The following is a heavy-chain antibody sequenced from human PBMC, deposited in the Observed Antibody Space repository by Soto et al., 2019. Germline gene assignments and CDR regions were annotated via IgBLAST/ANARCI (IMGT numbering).Heavy chain of an antibody. V-gene: IGHV3-23*01. CDR2: ISGSGGST. CDR3: AKDPSGSYLHLDY. J-gene: IGHJ4*02. CDR1: GFTFSSYA. Sequence: LRLSCAASGFTFSSYAMSWVRQAPGKGLEWVSAISGSGGSTYYADSVKGRFTISRDNSKNTLYLQMNSLRAEDTAVYYCAKDPSGSYLHLDYWGQGTLVTVSS. D-gene: IGHD1-26*01.